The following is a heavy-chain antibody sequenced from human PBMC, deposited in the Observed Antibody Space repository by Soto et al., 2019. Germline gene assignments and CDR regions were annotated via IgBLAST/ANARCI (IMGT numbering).Heavy chain of an antibody. CDR2: ISAYNGNT. D-gene: IGHD6-13*01. V-gene: IGHV1-18*01. CDR1: GYTFTSYG. Sequence: GASVKVSCKASGYTFTSYGISWGRQAPGQGLEWMGWISAYNGNTNYAQKLQGRVTMTTDTSTSTAYMELRSLRSDDTAVYYCARSPAGYSSSWYVSWFDPSGQGTLVTVSS. J-gene: IGHJ5*02. CDR3: ARSPAGYSSSWYVSWFDP.